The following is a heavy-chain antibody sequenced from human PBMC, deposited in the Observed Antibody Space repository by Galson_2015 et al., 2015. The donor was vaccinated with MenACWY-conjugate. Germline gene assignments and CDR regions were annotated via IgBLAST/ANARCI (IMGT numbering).Heavy chain of an antibody. CDR3: ARYREQQLGSHSFDY. V-gene: IGHV3-21*06. CDR1: GFNVTKYI. Sequence: SLRLSCAASGFNVTKYIMNWVRQAPGKGLEWVSSISKTTSYIYYADSVKGRFTISRDNAKNSLYLEMNSLRAEDTAVYYCARYREQQLGSHSFDYWGQGTLVTVSS. D-gene: IGHD6-13*01. CDR2: ISKTTSYI. J-gene: IGHJ4*02.